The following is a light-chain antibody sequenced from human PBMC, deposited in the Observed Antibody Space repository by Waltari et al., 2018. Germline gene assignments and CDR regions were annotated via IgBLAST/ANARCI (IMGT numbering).Light chain of an antibody. CDR2: GAS. J-gene: IGKJ1*01. CDR3: QQYNKWPTWT. CDR1: QSVSSN. V-gene: IGKV3-15*01. Sequence: EIVMTQSPATLSVSPGERATLSCRASQSVSSNLAWYQQKPGQAPRLLIYGASTRATGIPARVSGSGSGTEFTLTISSLQSEDFAVYYCQQYNKWPTWTFGQGTKVEIK.